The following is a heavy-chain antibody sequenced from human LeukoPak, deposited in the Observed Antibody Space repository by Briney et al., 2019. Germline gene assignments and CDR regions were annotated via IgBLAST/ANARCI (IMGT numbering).Heavy chain of an antibody. J-gene: IGHJ4*02. CDR3: ARSYCSGGSCYYFDY. CDR1: GFTLSGYG. CDR2: IWYDGSNK. Sequence: GGSLRLSCAASGFTLSGYGMHWVRQAPGKGLEWVALIWYDGSNKYFADSVKGRFTISRDNSKNTLYLQMNSLRAEDTAVFYCARSYCSGGSCYYFDYWGQGTLVTVSS. D-gene: IGHD2-15*01. V-gene: IGHV3-33*01.